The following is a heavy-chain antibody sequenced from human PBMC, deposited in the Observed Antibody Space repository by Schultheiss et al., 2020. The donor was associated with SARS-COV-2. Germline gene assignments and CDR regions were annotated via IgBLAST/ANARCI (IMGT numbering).Heavy chain of an antibody. CDR3: ARGRGYSYGSHFDY. Sequence: GGSLRLSCASSGFTFSSYPMHWVRQAPGKGLEWVAVISYDASKKYYADSVKGRFTISRDNAKNSLYLQMNSLRAEDTAVYYCARGRGYSYGSHFDYWGQGTLVTVSS. J-gene: IGHJ4*02. CDR2: ISYDASKK. V-gene: IGHV3-30-3*01. D-gene: IGHD5-18*01. CDR1: GFTFSSYP.